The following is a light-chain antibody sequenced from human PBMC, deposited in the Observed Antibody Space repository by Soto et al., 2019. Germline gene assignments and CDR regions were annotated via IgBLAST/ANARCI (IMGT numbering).Light chain of an antibody. CDR2: EVS. V-gene: IGLV2-14*01. CDR3: SSYTSSDIWV. Sequence: QSALTQPASVSGSPGQSITISCTGTSSDVGDYSYVSWYQQHPGTAPKLMIYEVSNRPSGVSHRFSGSKSGNTASLTISGLQAEDEADYYCSSYTSSDIWVFGGGTKLTVL. CDR1: SSDVGDYSY. J-gene: IGLJ3*02.